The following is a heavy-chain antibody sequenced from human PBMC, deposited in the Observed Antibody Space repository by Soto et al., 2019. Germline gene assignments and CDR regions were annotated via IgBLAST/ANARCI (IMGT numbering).Heavy chain of an antibody. CDR3: ARERTLGYSGYDPTRYYYMDV. Sequence: ASVKVSCKASGYTFTGYYMHWVRQAPGQGLEWMGWINPNSGGTNYAQKFQGWFTMTRDTSIRTAYMELSRLRSDDTAVYYCARERTLGYSGYDPTRYYYMDVWGKGTTVTVSS. CDR2: INPNSGGT. CDR1: GYTFTGYY. V-gene: IGHV1-2*04. J-gene: IGHJ6*03. D-gene: IGHD5-12*01.